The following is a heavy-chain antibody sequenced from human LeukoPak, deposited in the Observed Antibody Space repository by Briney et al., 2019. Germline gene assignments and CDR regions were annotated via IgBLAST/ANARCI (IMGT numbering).Heavy chain of an antibody. Sequence: PGRSLRHSYAASGFTFSSYGMHWVRQAPGKGLEWVAVIWYDGSNKYYADSVKGRFTISRDNSKNTLYLQMNSLRAEDTAVYYCARGLKAAAEAFDPWGQGTLVTVSS. CDR1: GFTFSSYG. V-gene: IGHV3-33*01. CDR3: ARGLKAAAEAFDP. J-gene: IGHJ5*02. D-gene: IGHD6-13*01. CDR2: IWYDGSNK.